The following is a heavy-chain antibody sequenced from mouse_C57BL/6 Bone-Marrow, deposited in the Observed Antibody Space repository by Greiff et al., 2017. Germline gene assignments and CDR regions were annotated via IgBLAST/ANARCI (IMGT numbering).Heavy chain of an antibody. CDR2: IWSGGST. CDR1: GFSLTSYG. Sequence: VKLQESGPGLVQPSQSLSITCTASGFSLTSYGVHWVRQSPGKGLEWLGEIWSGGSTDYNAAFISRMSISKDKSKSQVFFKKNSLQADDTAIYYCARNYYSSYDYVDYWGQGTTLTVSS. J-gene: IGHJ2*01. V-gene: IGHV2-2*01. D-gene: IGHD2-5*01. CDR3: ARNYYSSYDYVDY.